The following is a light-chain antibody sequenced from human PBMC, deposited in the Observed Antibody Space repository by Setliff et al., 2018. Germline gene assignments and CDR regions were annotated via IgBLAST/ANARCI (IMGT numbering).Light chain of an antibody. CDR2: HNN. Sequence: QSVLTQPPSVSGAPGQRVSISCTGIGAGFTVHWYQQLSTTAPKLLISHNNNRPSGVPDRSSGSRSGTSASLVITGLQAEDEADYYCQSYAGGLGGYVFGGGTKVTVL. CDR1: GAGFT. J-gene: IGLJ1*01. V-gene: IGLV1-40*01. CDR3: QSYAGGLGGYV.